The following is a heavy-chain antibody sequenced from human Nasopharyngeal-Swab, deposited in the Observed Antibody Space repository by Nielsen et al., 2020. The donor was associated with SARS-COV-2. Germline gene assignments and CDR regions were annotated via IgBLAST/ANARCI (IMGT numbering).Heavy chain of an antibody. D-gene: IGHD1-26*01. J-gene: IGHJ4*02. Sequence: GESLKISCAASGFTFSSYWMSWVRQAPGKGLGWVANIKQDGSEKYYVDSVKGRFTISRDNAKNSLYLQMNSLRAEDTAVYYCARVFGWELLRDGFDYWGQGTLVTVSS. CDR1: GFTFSSYW. CDR2: IKQDGSEK. V-gene: IGHV3-7*01. CDR3: ARVFGWELLRDGFDY.